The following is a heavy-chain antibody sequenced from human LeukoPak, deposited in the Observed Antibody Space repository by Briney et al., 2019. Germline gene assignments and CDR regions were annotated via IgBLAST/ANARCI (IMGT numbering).Heavy chain of an antibody. CDR3: AKDPATATSMPRVLRY. J-gene: IGHJ4*02. CDR2: ISYDGSNK. V-gene: IGHV3-30-3*01. Sequence: GGSLRLSCVVSRFSFSRHAMHWVRQAPGKGLKWVAVISYDGSNKYYADSVKGRFTISRDNSKNTLYLQMNSLRAEDTAVYYCAKDPATATSMPRVLRYWGQGTLVTVSS. D-gene: IGHD4-11*01. CDR1: RFSFSRHA.